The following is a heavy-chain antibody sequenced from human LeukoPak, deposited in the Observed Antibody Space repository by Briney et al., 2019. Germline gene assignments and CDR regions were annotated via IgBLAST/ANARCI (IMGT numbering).Heavy chain of an antibody. CDR1: GFTFGDYA. CDR3: TTGGSYLDFGY. J-gene: IGHJ4*02. V-gene: IGHV3-49*04. D-gene: IGHD1-26*01. CDR2: IRSKAYGGTT. Sequence: GGSLRLSCTASGFTFGDYAMSWVRQAPGKGLEWVGFIRSKAYGGTTEYAASVKGRFTISRDDSKSIAYLQMNSLKTEDTAVYYCTTGGSYLDFGYWGQGTLVTVSS.